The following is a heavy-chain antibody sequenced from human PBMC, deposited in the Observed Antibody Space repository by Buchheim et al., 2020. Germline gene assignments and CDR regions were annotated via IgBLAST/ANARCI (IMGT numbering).Heavy chain of an antibody. J-gene: IGHJ4*02. CDR3: ARDLTGPFDL. Sequence: DVQLVESGGDLVQPGGSLRLSCAASGFRVSDYWMHWVRQVPGEGLVWVARINPGTDAARIISYANSVRGRFSISRDSAKNTFNLHMNNLRPEDTAVYYCARDLTGPFDLWGQGTL. CDR2: INPGTDAARII. V-gene: IGHV3-74*01. CDR1: GFRVSDYW. D-gene: IGHD7-27*01.